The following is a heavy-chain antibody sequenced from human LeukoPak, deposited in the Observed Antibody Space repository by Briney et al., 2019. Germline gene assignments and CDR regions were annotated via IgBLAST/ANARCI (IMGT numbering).Heavy chain of an antibody. V-gene: IGHV1-2*02. Sequence: ASVKVSCKASGYTFNDYAIAWVRQAPGQGLEWMGWINPDSGFTNYAPKFQGKVIMTRDTSISTAYMEVRRLRYDDTAMYYCAPTSEAYTSNWSVWGQGTLVTVSP. J-gene: IGHJ4*02. CDR3: APTSEAYTSNWSV. CDR1: GYTFNDYA. D-gene: IGHD6-6*01. CDR2: INPDSGFT.